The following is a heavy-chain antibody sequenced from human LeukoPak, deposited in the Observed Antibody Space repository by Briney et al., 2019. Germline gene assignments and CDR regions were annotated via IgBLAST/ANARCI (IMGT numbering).Heavy chain of an antibody. J-gene: IGHJ4*02. CDR3: ARGRSKRFLEWLSIYYFDY. V-gene: IGHV1-8*01. CDR1: GYTFTSYV. Sequence: GSVKVSCKASGYTFTSYVINGVRQATGQGLEWMGWMNPNSGNTGYAQKFQGRVTMTRNTSISTAYMELSSLRSEDTAVYYCARGRSKRFLEWLSIYYFDYWGQGTLVTVSS. CDR2: MNPNSGNT. D-gene: IGHD3-3*01.